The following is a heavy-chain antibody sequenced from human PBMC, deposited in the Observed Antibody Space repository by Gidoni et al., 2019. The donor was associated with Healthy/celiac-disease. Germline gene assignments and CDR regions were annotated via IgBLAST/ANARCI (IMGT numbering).Heavy chain of an antibody. V-gene: IGHV4-34*01. D-gene: IGHD2-2*01. J-gene: IGHJ3*02. CDR2: INHSGST. CDR3: ARAARGGSTSSRYPSHAFDI. Sequence: QVQLQQWGAGLLKPSETLSLTCAVYGGSFSGYYWRWIRQPPGKGLEWLGAINHSGSTNYNPSLKSRVTISVDTSKNQFSLKLSSVTAADTAVYYCARAARGGSTSSRYPSHAFDIWGQGTMVTVSS. CDR1: GGSFSGYY.